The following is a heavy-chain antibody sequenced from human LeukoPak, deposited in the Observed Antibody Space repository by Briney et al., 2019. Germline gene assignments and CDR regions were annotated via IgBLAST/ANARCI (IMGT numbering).Heavy chain of an antibody. V-gene: IGHV4-34*01. CDR3: ASPAGGNSAY. J-gene: IGHJ4*02. CDR2: INHSGST. CDR1: GGSFSGYY. D-gene: IGHD4-23*01. Sequence: SQTLSLTCAVYGGSFSGYYWSWIRQPPGKGLEWIGEINHSGSTNYNPSLKSRVTIPVDTSKNQLSLKLSSVTAADTAVYYCASPAGGNSAYWGQRTLVTVSS.